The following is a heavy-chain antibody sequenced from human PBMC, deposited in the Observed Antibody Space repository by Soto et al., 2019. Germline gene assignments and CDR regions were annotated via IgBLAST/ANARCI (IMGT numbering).Heavy chain of an antibody. CDR2: IYHSGST. CDR1: GGSISSGGYF. D-gene: IGHD3-3*01. V-gene: IGHV4-30-2*01. CDR3: SSYVKKRIFGVGYFDY. J-gene: IGHJ4*02. Sequence: PSETLSLTCAVSGGSISSGGYFWSWIRQPPGKGLEWIGYIYHSGSTYYNPSLKSRVTISVDRSKNQFSLKLSSVTAADTAVFYCSSYVKKRIFGVGYFDYWGQGTLVTVSS.